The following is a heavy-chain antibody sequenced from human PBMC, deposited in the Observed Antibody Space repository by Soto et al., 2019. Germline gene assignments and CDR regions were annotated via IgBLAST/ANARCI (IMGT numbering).Heavy chain of an antibody. CDR1: GGSISSSSYY. V-gene: IGHV4-39*01. CDR2: IYYSGST. CDR3: ASRSPGYYDILTGYYGNWFDP. D-gene: IGHD3-9*01. J-gene: IGHJ5*02. Sequence: QLQLQESGPGLVKPSETLSLTCTVSGGSISSSSYYWGWIRQPPGKGLEWIGSIYYSGSTYYNPSLKSRVTISVDTSKNQCSLKLSSVTAADTAVYYCASRSPGYYDILTGYYGNWFDPWGQGTLVTVSS.